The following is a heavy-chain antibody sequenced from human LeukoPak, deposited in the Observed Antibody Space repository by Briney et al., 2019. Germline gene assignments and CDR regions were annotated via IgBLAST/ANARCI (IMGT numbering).Heavy chain of an antibody. CDR2: IYTSGST. Sequence: SETLSLTCTVSGGTISSYYWSWIRQPPGKGLEWIGRIYTSGSTNYKPSLKSRVTMSVETSKNQFSLKMSSLTAADTAVYYCARDSGDTVVVTAIVSWGQGDLVTVSS. V-gene: IGHV4-4*07. CDR3: ARDSGDTVVVTAIVS. D-gene: IGHD2-21*02. J-gene: IGHJ4*02. CDR1: GGTISSYY.